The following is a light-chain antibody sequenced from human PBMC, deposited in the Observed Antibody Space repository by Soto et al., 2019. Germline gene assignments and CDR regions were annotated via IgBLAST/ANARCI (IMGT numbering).Light chain of an antibody. CDR2: AAS. CDR1: QGISSY. CDR3: QQLNSYPRLT. J-gene: IGKJ4*01. V-gene: IGKV1-9*01. Sequence: DIQLTQSPSFLSASVGDRVTITCRASQGISSYLAWYQQKPGKAPKLLIYAASTLRSGVPSRFSGSGSGTEFTLTISSLQPEDFATSYCQQLNSYPRLTFGGVTKVEMK.